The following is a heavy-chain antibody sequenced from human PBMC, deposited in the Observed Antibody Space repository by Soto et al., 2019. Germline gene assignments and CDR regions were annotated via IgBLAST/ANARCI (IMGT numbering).Heavy chain of an antibody. Sequence: GGSLRLSCTASGFTFGDYAMSWFRQAPGKGLEWVGFIRSKAYGGTTEYAASVKGRFTISRDDSKSIAYLQMNSLKTEDTAVYYCTRDVSSWYYYYMDVWGKGTTVTVSS. J-gene: IGHJ6*03. CDR2: IRSKAYGGTT. V-gene: IGHV3-49*03. CDR3: TRDVSSWYYYYMDV. CDR1: GFTFGDYA. D-gene: IGHD6-13*01.